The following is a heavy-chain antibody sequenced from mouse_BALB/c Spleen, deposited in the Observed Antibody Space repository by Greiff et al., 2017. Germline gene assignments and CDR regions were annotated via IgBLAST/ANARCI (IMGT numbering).Heavy chain of an antibody. CDR3: ARRGDYDGAWFAY. D-gene: IGHD2-4*01. CDR2: ISSGSSTI. CDR1: GFTFSSFG. Sequence: EVKLMESGGGLVQPGGSRKLSCAASGFTFSSFGMHWVRQAPEKGLEWVAYISSGSSTIYYADTVKGRFTISRDNPKNTLFLQMTSLRSEDTAMYYCARRGDYDGAWFAYWGQGTLVTVSA. J-gene: IGHJ3*01. V-gene: IGHV5-17*02.